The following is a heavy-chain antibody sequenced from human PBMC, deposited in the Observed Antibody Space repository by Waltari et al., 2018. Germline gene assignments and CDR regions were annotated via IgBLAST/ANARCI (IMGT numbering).Heavy chain of an antibody. D-gene: IGHD4-17*01. CDR3: AMPFTVTTGDAFDI. V-gene: IGHV1-69*13. Sequence: QVQLVQSGAEVKKPGSSVKVSCKASGGTLSSNAISWVRQAPGQGLEWMGGIIPILGTANHAQKVQGRLTITADESTGTAYMGLSSLRSDDTALYYCAMPFTVTTGDAFDIWGQGTMVTVSS. CDR1: GGTLSSNA. J-gene: IGHJ3*02. CDR2: IIPILGTA.